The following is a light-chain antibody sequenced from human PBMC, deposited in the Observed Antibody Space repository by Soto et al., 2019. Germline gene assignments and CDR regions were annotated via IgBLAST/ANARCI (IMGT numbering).Light chain of an antibody. Sequence: QSVLTQPASVSGSPGQSITVTCTGTSSDVGGYSLVSWYHQNPGNAPKLVIYEGTKRPSGVSSRLSGSKSGNTASLTISGLQAEDEGDYYCCSYASNTVIFGGGTKLTVL. CDR2: EGT. CDR1: SSDVGGYSL. CDR3: CSYASNTVI. V-gene: IGLV2-23*01. J-gene: IGLJ2*01.